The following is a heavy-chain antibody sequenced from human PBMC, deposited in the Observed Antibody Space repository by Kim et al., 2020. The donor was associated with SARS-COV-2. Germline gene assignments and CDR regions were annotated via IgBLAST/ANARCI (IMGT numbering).Heavy chain of an antibody. CDR3: ARGRQWLVT. Sequence: SETLSLTCAVYGGSFSGYYWSWIRQSPGKGLEWIGEINHSGSTNYNPSLKSRVTISVDTSKNQFSLKLSSVTAADTAVYYCARGRQWLVTWGQGTLVTVSS. CDR2: INHSGST. V-gene: IGHV4-34*01. D-gene: IGHD6-19*01. J-gene: IGHJ5*02. CDR1: GGSFSGYY.